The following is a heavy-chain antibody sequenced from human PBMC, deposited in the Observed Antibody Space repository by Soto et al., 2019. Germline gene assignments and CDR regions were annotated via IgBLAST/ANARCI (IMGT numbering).Heavy chain of an antibody. CDR3: ARDQGIAAAGPYYYYGMDV. CDR2: INPSGGST. Sequence: ASVNVSCKASGYTFTSYYMHWVRQAPGQGLEWMGIINPSGGSTSYAQKFQGRVTMTRDTSTSTVYMELSSLRSEDTAVYYCARDQGIAAAGPYYYYGMDVWGQGTTVTVSS. CDR1: GYTFTSYY. J-gene: IGHJ6*02. V-gene: IGHV1-46*01. D-gene: IGHD6-13*01.